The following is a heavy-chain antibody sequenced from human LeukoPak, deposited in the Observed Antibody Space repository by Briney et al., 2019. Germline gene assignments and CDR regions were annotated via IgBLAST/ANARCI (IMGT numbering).Heavy chain of an antibody. Sequence: GGSLRLSCAASGFTFSSYGMHWVRQAPGKGLEWVAFIRYDGSNKYYADSVKGRFTISRDNPKNTLYLQMNSLRAEDTAVYYCARDLIGRYYYDSSGYVAGDYWGQGTLVTVSS. V-gene: IGHV3-30*02. D-gene: IGHD3-22*01. CDR3: ARDLIGRYYYDSSGYVAGDY. J-gene: IGHJ4*02. CDR2: IRYDGSNK. CDR1: GFTFSSYG.